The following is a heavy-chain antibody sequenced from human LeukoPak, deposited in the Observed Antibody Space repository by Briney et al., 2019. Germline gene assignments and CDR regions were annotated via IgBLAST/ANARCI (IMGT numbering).Heavy chain of an antibody. J-gene: IGHJ4*02. V-gene: IGHV4-4*02. D-gene: IGHD3-3*01. CDR3: AREGGFYRPLDY. CDR2: VHLDGRT. Sequence: PSETLSLTCGVSGGSISSTNWWAWVRQPPGKGLEWIGEVHLDGRTNYNPSLESRLTMSVDLSENHISLKLTSVTAADTAVYYCAREGGFYRPLDYSGQGTLVTVSS. CDR1: GGSISSTNW.